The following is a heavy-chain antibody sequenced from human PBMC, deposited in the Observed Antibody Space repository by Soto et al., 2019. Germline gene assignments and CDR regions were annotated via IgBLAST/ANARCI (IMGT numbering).Heavy chain of an antibody. CDR3: AREIGVYSYGYYYYYMDV. J-gene: IGHJ6*03. D-gene: IGHD5-18*01. V-gene: IGHV1-69*13. CDR1: GGTFSSYA. CDR2: IIPIFGTA. Sequence: ASVKVSCKASGGTFSSYAISWVRQAPGQGLEWMGGIIPIFGTANYAQKFQGRVTITADESTSTAYMELSSLRSEDTAVYYCAREIGVYSYGYYYYYMDVWGKGTTVTVSS.